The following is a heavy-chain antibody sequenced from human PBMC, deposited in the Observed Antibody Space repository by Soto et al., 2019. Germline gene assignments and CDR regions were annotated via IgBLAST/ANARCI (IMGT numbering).Heavy chain of an antibody. CDR1: GGSISSYY. CDR2: MYYSGST. D-gene: IGHD6-19*01. CDR3: ARVRLLGSGCYGMAV. V-gene: IGHV4-59*01. J-gene: IGHJ6*02. Sequence: QVQLQESGPGLVKPSETLSLSCTVSGGSISSYYWSWIRQPPGKGLEWFGYMYYSGSTNYNLSLKSRVTLSVDTSKNQFTLKRSSVTAADTDLYYCARVRLLGSGCYGMAVWGQGTTVTVSS.